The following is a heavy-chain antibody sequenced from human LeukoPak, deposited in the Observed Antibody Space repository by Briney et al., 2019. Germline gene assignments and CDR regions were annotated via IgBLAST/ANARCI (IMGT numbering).Heavy chain of an antibody. CDR1: GFIFSSYE. Sequence: GGSLRLSCAASGFIFSSYEMSWVRQAPGKGLEWVGRIKSKTDGGTTDYAAPVKGRFTISRDDSKNTLYLQMNSLKTEDTAVYYCTTISISAAGILDYWGQGTLVTVSS. J-gene: IGHJ4*02. CDR3: TTISISAAGILDY. CDR2: IKSKTDGGTT. V-gene: IGHV3-15*01. D-gene: IGHD6-13*01.